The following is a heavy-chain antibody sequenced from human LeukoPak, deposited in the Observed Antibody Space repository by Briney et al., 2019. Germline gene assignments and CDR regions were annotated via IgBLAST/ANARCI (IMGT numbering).Heavy chain of an antibody. CDR2: ISAYNGNT. CDR3: ARQIGYCSGGSCYRYYYYYMDV. CDR1: GYTFTSYG. V-gene: IGHV1-18*01. J-gene: IGHJ6*03. Sequence: ASVKVSCKASGYTFTSYGISWVRQAPGQGLEWMGWISAYNGNTNYAQKLQGRVTITADKSTSTAYMELSSLRSEDTAVYYCARQIGYCSGGSCYRYYYYYMDVWGKGTTVTVSS. D-gene: IGHD2-15*01.